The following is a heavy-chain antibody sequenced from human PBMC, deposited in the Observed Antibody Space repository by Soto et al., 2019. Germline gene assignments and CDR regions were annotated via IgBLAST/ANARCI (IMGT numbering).Heavy chain of an antibody. CDR3: AAGEPLNY. Sequence: QMQLVESGGGVVQPGRSLRLSCAASGFTFSNYGMHWARQAPGKGLEWVAIIWYDGSNKYYADSVKGRFTISRDNSKNTVYLQMNSLRAEDTAMYFCAAGEPLNYRGQGTLVTVSS. V-gene: IGHV3-33*01. D-gene: IGHD3-10*01. CDR1: GFTFSNYG. J-gene: IGHJ4*02. CDR2: IWYDGSNK.